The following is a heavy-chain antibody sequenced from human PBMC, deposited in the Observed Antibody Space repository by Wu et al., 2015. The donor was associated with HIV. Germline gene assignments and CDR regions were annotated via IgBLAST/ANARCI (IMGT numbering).Heavy chain of an antibody. CDR1: GYTFTSYY. D-gene: IGHD3-16*01. J-gene: IGHJ4*02. V-gene: IGHV1-46*03. CDR3: ARAPGXQRQFDY. Sequence: QVQLVQSGAEVKKPGASVKVSCKASGYTFTSYYMHWVRQAPGQGLEWMGIINPSGYSTTYAQKFQGRITMTSDTSTTTVYMELSSLRSEDTAVYYCARAPGXQRQFDYVGPGNPGPPSPQ. CDR2: INPSGYST.